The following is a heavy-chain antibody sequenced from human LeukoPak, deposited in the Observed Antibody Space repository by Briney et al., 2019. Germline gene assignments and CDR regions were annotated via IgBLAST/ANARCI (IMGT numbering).Heavy chain of an antibody. D-gene: IGHD6-19*01. CDR1: GFTLSNYW. V-gene: IGHV3-7*01. Sequence: PGGSLRLSCAASGFTLSNYWMHWVRQAPGKGLEWVADIMQGGSQIGYVDSVKGRFTISRDDAKNSLSLEMSSLRVEDTAVYYCARGSGWLIDYWGQGTLVTVSS. J-gene: IGHJ4*02. CDR2: IMQGGSQI. CDR3: ARGSGWLIDY.